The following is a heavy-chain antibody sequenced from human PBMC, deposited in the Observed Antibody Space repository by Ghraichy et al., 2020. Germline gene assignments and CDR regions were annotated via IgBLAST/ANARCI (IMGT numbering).Heavy chain of an antibody. CDR3: ARGFQSVDTTMVYRFDY. Sequence: GSLRLSCAVYGGSFSIYYWSWIRQPPGKGLEWIGEINHSGNTKYNPSLKSRVTISLDTSKNHFSLKLTSVTAADTAVYFCARGFQSVDTTMVYRFDYWGQETPVTVSS. J-gene: IGHJ4*02. V-gene: IGHV4-34*01. D-gene: IGHD5-18*01. CDR1: GGSFSIYY. CDR2: INHSGNT.